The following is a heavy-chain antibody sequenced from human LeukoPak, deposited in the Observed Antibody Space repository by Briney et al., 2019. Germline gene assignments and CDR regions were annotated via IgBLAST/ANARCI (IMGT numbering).Heavy chain of an antibody. CDR2: ISSDSSFT. J-gene: IGHJ4*02. V-gene: IGHV3-11*03. D-gene: IGHD6-13*01. CDR1: GFTFSDYY. CDR3: ARLVTTAEAGTIDC. Sequence: PGGSLRLSCAASGFTFSDYYMSWFRQAPGKGLQWVSYISSDSSFTTYAESVKGRFTISRDNVKNSLDPQMNSLRAEDTAVYYCARLVTTAEAGTIDCWGQGALVTVSS.